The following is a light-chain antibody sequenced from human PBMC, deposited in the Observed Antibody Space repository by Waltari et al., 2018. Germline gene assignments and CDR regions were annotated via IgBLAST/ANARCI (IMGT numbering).Light chain of an antibody. J-gene: IGKJ2*01. CDR1: HGVTNKF. CDR3: HQYGGAPYT. Sequence: EIVLTQSPGTLSLSPGGRATLSCRARHGVTNKFLAWYQQKLGQGPRLLIYGAFLRATGVPDRFSGSGSGTDFTLTISRLEPEDFAVYFCHQYGGAPYTFGQGTKLEIK. V-gene: IGKV3-20*01. CDR2: GAF.